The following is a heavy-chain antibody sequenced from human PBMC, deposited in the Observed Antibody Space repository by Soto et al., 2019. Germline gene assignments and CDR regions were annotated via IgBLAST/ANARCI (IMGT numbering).Heavy chain of an antibody. V-gene: IGHV4-30-4*01. CDR3: ASDFRTPSGGMDV. CDR2: IYYSAST. Sequence: QVQLQESGPGLVKPSQTLSLPCTVSGGAISGGDYHWTWIRQAPGKGLELIGAIYYSASTYYSPSQVSRISMSIDTSKNQYSLKPTAVTATDTAVYYCASDFRTPSGGMDVWGQGTTVTVSS. J-gene: IGHJ6*01. CDR1: GGAISGGDYH.